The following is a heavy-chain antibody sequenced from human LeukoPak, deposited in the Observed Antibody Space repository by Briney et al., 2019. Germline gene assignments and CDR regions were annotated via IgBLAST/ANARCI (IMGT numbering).Heavy chain of an antibody. CDR1: GFTFSSYA. CDR3: ATYGSGWYGGFDY. CDR2: ISGSGGST. D-gene: IGHD6-19*01. J-gene: IGHJ4*02. Sequence: GGSLRLSCAASGFTFSSYAMSWVRQAPGKRLEWVSAISGSGGSTYYADSVKGRFTISRDNSKNTLYLQMNSLRAGDTAVYYCATYGSGWYGGFDYWRQGTLVTVSS. V-gene: IGHV3-23*01.